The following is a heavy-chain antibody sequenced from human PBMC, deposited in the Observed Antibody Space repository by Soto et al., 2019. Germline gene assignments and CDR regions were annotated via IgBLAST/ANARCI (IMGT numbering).Heavy chain of an antibody. CDR1: GYKFTAYY. CDR3: ARLSKGYCSHTSCYSWLDP. D-gene: IGHD2-2*01. V-gene: IGHV1-2*02. J-gene: IGHJ5*02. Sequence: GASVKVSCKASGYKFTAYYMHWVRQAPGQGLEWMGWINPGSGATSYAQTFQGRVTMTRDTSLNTVSMEVTSLRPDDTAVYYCARLSKGYCSHTSCYSWLDPWGQGTLVTVSS. CDR2: INPGSGAT.